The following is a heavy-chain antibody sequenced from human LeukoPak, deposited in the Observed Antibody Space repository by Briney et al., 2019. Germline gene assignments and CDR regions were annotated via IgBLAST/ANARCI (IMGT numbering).Heavy chain of an antibody. J-gene: IGHJ3*02. CDR3: ARDPRGGYSGYDDAFDI. CDR1: GFTFSSYG. D-gene: IGHD5-12*01. CDR2: IWYDGSNK. Sequence: GRSLRLSCAASGFTFSSYGMHWVRQAPGKGLEWVAVIWYDGSNKYYADSVKGRFTISRDNSKNTLYLQMNSLRAEDTAVYYCARDPRGGYSGYDDAFDIWGQGTMVTVSS. V-gene: IGHV3-33*01.